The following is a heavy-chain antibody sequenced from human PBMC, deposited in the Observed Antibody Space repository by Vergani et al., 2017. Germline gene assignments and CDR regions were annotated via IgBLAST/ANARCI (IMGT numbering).Heavy chain of an antibody. Sequence: QVQLVQSGAEVKKPGASVKVSCKASGYTFTSYDINWVRQATGQGLEWMGWMNPNSGNTGYAQKFQGRVTMTRNTSISKADMELSSLRSEDTAVYYCASTGGRFLGWLFPNSGDAFDIWGLGTMVTVSS. CDR2: MNPNSGNT. CDR3: ASTGGRFLGWLFPNSGDAFDI. CDR1: GYTFTSYD. D-gene: IGHD3-3*01. V-gene: IGHV1-8*01. J-gene: IGHJ3*02.